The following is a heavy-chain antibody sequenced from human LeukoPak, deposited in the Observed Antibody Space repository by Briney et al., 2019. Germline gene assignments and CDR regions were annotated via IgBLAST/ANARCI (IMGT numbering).Heavy chain of an antibody. D-gene: IGHD6-13*01. V-gene: IGHV1-2*02. CDR3: ARDGRMAAAAYYMDV. Sequence: ASVKVSCKASGYTFTGYYMHWVRQAPGQGLEWMGWINPNSGGTNYAQKFQGRVTMTRDTSISTAYMELSRLRSDDTAVYYCARDGRMAAAAYYMDVWGKGTTVTVSS. J-gene: IGHJ6*03. CDR2: INPNSGGT. CDR1: GYTFTGYY.